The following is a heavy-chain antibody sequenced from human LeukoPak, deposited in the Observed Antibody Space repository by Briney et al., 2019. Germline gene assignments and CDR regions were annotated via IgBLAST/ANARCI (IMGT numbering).Heavy chain of an antibody. CDR3: ARQSSGIAATDKIDY. Sequence: GGSLRLSCVGSGFIVHDHAMHWVRQAPGKGLEWVSGINWNSDTIDYADSVKSRFTISRDDAKESLYLQMNSLRAEDTAIYYCARQSSGIAATDKIDYWGQGVLVTVSS. CDR1: GFIVHDHA. J-gene: IGHJ4*02. CDR2: INWNSDTI. D-gene: IGHD6-13*01. V-gene: IGHV3-9*01.